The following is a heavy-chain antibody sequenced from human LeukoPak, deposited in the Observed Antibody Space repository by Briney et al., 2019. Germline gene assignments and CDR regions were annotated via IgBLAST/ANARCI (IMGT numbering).Heavy chain of an antibody. CDR1: GFTVSSIH. CDR2: TYTGGNS. V-gene: IGHV3-53*01. CDR3: ARGGRGSAAVVAPRSFDI. Sequence: GGSLRLSCAASGFTVSSIHMVWVHQAPGKGLEWVSVTYTGGNSYYADPVKGRFIISRDISKNTLYLQMNSLRAEDSALYYCARGGRGSAAVVAPRSFDIWGQGTMVTVSS. D-gene: IGHD3-22*01. J-gene: IGHJ3*02.